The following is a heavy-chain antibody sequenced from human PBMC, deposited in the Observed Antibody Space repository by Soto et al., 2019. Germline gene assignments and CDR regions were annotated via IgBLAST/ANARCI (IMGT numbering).Heavy chain of an antibody. D-gene: IGHD2-21*01. J-gene: IGHJ4*02. CDR1: GGSSSSSSYF. CDR2: INYRWTT. V-gene: IGHV4-39*02. CDR3: ARDSVMRRAFDY. Sequence: PSETLSLTCTVSGGSSSSSSYFWAWVRQSPAKGLEWIGSINYRWTTFYTASLKSRAAISIDTSKNQFSLTLNSVTAADTAVYYCARDSVMRRAFDYWGQGTLVTVSS.